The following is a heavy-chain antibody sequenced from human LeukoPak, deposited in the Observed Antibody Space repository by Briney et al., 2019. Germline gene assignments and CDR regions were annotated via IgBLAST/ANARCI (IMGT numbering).Heavy chain of an antibody. Sequence: SETLSLTCAVYGGSFSGYYWSWIRQPPGKGLEWIGEINHSGSTNYNPSLKSRVTISVDTSKNQFSLKLTSVTAADTAVYYCARSDGYGLVDIWGQGTMVTVSS. CDR3: ARSDGYGLVDI. CDR2: INHSGST. CDR1: GGSFSGYY. D-gene: IGHD3-10*01. J-gene: IGHJ3*01. V-gene: IGHV4-34*01.